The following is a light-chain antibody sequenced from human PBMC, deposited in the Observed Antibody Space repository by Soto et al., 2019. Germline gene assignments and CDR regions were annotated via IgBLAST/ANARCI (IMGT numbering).Light chain of an antibody. CDR1: SGDIGSYNR. J-gene: IGLJ1*01. CDR2: EVT. Sequence: QYALTQPASVSGSPGQSITISCTGTSGDIGSYNRVSWYKQHPGKAPKLIIYEVTDRPSGVSNRFSGSKSGNTTSLTISGIQSEDEAEYYCSSYTNTTTSARVFGTGTKLTVL. CDR3: SSYTNTTTSARV. V-gene: IGLV2-14*01.